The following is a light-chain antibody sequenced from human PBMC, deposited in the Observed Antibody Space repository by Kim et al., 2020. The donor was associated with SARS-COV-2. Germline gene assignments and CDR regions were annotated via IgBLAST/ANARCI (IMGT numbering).Light chain of an antibody. Sequence: EIVLTQSPATLSVSPGQRATLSCRASQSVSNNLAWYQQKPGQPPRLLIYGASTRATGIPARFSGSGSGTDFTLTISSLQSGDFAMYYCQQYDDWPPNTFGQGTKLEI. CDR1: QSVSNN. CDR3: QQYDDWPPNT. J-gene: IGKJ2*01. CDR2: GAS. V-gene: IGKV3-15*01.